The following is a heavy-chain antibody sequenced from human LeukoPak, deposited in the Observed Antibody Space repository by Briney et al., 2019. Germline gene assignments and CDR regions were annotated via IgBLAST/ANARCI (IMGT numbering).Heavy chain of an antibody. CDR3: ARRIATGGMTIGY. V-gene: IGHV1-8*01. D-gene: IGHD6-13*01. CDR1: GYTFTSYD. CDR2: MNPNSGNA. Sequence: EASVKVSCKASGYTFTSYDINWVRQATGQGLEWMGWMNPNSGNAGYAQKFQGRVTMTRNSSISTAYMELSSLRSEDTAVYYCARRIATGGMTIGYWGHGTLVTVSS. J-gene: IGHJ4*01.